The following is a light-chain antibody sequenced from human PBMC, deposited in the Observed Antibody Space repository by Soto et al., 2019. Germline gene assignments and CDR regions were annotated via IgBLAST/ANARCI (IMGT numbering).Light chain of an antibody. CDR2: EVN. Sequence: QSVLTQPASVSGSPGQSITISCTGTSSDVGGYDYVSWYQLHPGKAPKLMVFEVNNRPSGVSYRFSGYKSGNTASLTISGLQAEDEADYFCSSYSISTAYLFGTGTKV. J-gene: IGLJ1*01. CDR3: SSYSISTAYL. CDR1: SSDVGGYDY. V-gene: IGLV2-14*01.